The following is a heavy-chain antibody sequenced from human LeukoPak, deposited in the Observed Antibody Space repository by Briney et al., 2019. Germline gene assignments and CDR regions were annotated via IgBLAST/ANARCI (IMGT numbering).Heavy chain of an antibody. D-gene: IGHD2-21*02. J-gene: IGHJ4*02. V-gene: IGHV1-8*01. CDR1: GYTFTSYD. CDR2: MNPNSGNT. Sequence: GASVKVSCKASGYTFTSYDINWVRQATGQGLEWMGWMNPNSGNTGYAQKFQGRVTMTRNTSISTAYMELSSLRSEDTAVHYCARGGAYCGGDCYPYSDYWGQGTLVTVSS. CDR3: ARGGAYCGGDCYPYSDY.